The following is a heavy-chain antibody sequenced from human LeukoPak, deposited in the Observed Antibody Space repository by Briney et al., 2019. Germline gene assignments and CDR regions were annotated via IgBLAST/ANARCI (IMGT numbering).Heavy chain of an antibody. CDR1: GGTFSRFT. CDR3: AREWGLESSGYYYAY. V-gene: IGHV1-69*13. Sequence: SVKVSCKASGGTFSRFTISWVRQAPGQGFEWMGGITPIFGTANFAQKFQGRVSITADGSTSTAFMELSSLRSEDTAVYYCAREWGLESSGYYYAYWGQGTLVTVSS. D-gene: IGHD3-22*01. CDR2: ITPIFGTA. J-gene: IGHJ4*02.